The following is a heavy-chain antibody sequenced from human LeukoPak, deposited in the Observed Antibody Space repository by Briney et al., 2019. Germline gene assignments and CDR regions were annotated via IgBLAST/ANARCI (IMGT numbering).Heavy chain of an antibody. CDR2: ISWDGGST. CDR3: ARDGDKYSSSWYASDYFDY. V-gene: IGHV3-43*01. CDR1: GFTFDDYT. J-gene: IGHJ4*02. Sequence: PGGSLRLSCAASGFTFDDYTMHWVRQAPGKGLEWVSLISWDGGSTYYADSVKGRFTISSDNAKNSLYLQMNSLRAEDTAVYYCARDGDKYSSSWYASDYFDYWGQGTLVTVSS. D-gene: IGHD6-13*01.